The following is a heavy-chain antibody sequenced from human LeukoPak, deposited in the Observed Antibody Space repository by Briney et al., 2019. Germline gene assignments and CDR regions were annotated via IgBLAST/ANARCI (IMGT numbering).Heavy chain of an antibody. CDR3: AGGDTSGYYYAGFDY. V-gene: IGHV3-30*02. Sequence: PGGSLRLSCAASGFTFSNYGMHWVRQAPGKGMEWVAFMRYDGSNKYYADSVKGRFTISRDNSKNTLYLQMNSLRAEDTAVYYCAGGDTSGYYYAGFDYWGQGTLVTVSS. CDR1: GFTFSNYG. CDR2: MRYDGSNK. D-gene: IGHD3-22*01. J-gene: IGHJ4*02.